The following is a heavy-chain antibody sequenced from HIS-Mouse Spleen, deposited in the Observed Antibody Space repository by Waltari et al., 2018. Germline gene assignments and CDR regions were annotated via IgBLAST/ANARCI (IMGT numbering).Heavy chain of an antibody. CDR1: GGSISSSSYY. CDR3: AREIPYSSSWYDWYFDL. J-gene: IGHJ2*01. CDR2: IYYSGGT. Sequence: QLQLQESGPGLVKPSETLSLTCTVSGGSISSSSYYWGWIRQPPGKGLGGIGSIYYSGGTDYQPTLKSRVTISVDTSKNQFSLKLSSVTAADPAVYYCAREIPYSSSWYDWYFDLWGRGTLVTVSS. D-gene: IGHD6-13*01. V-gene: IGHV4-39*07.